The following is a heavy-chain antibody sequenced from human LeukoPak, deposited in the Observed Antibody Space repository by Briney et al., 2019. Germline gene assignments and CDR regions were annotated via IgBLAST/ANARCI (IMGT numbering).Heavy chain of an antibody. CDR1: GFTFSNYW. V-gene: IGHV3-7*01. CDR2: IEQDGSEN. CDR3: ARVSLWFGELID. D-gene: IGHD3-10*01. J-gene: IGHJ4*02. Sequence: GGSLTLSCAASGFTFSNYWMSWVRQAPGKGLEGVAHIEQDGSENYYVDSVKGRFTISRDNAENSLYLQMNSLRAEDTAVYYCARVSLWFGELIDWGQGTLVTVSS.